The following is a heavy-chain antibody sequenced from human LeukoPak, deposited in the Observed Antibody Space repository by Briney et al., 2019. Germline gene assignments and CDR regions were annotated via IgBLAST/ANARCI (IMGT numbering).Heavy chain of an antibody. CDR2: IYYSGST. Sequence: SETLSLTCTVSGGSISSYYWSWIRQPPGKGLEWIGYIYYSGSTNYNPSLKSRVTISVDTSKNQFSLKPSSVTAADTAVYYCARHSTNGVLDWFDPWGQGTLVTVSS. CDR3: ARHSTNGVLDWFDP. V-gene: IGHV4-59*08. D-gene: IGHD2-8*01. CDR1: GGSISSYY. J-gene: IGHJ5*02.